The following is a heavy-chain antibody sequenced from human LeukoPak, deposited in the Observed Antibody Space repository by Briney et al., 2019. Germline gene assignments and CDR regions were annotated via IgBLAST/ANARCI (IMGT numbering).Heavy chain of an antibody. J-gene: IGHJ3*02. V-gene: IGHV1-2*02. CDR2: INPNSGGR. D-gene: IGHD1-26*01. CDR1: GYTFTGYY. Sequence: ASVKVSCKASGYTFTGYYMHWVRQAPGQGLEWMGWINPNSGGRNYAQKFQGRVTMTRDTSISTAYMELSRLRSDDTAVYYCARVASCWELRPGAFDIWGQGTMVTVSS. CDR3: ARVASCWELRPGAFDI.